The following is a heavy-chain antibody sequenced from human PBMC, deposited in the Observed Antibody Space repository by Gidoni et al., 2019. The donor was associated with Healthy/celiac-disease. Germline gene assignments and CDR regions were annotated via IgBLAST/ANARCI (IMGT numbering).Heavy chain of an antibody. D-gene: IGHD6-19*01. J-gene: IGHJ4*02. CDR2: T. V-gene: IGHV4-4*02. Sequence: TNYNPSLKSRVTISVDKSKNQFSLKLSSVTAADTAVYYCARSGLGYSSGWSDYWGQGTLVIVSS. CDR3: ARSGLGYSSGWSDY.